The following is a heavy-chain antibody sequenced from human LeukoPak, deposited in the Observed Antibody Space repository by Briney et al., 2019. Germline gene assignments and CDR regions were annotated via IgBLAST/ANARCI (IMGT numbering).Heavy chain of an antibody. CDR3: ASDKPRGEYQLLDRGKFSQGNWFDP. D-gene: IGHD2-2*02. CDR1: GGTFSSYV. J-gene: IGHJ5*02. V-gene: IGHV1-69*13. CDR2: IIPIFGIA. Sequence: SVKVSCKASGGTFSSYVISWVRQAPGEGLEWMGGIIPIFGIANYAQKFQGRVTIPADESTSTAYMELSSLRSEDTPVYCCASDKPRGEYQLLDRGKFSQGNWFDPWGQGTLVTVSS.